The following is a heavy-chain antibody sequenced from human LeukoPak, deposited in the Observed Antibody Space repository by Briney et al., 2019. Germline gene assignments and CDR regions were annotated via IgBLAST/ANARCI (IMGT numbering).Heavy chain of an antibody. Sequence: PSETLSLTCTVSGGSISSYYWSWIRQPPGKGLEWIGCIYYSGSTNYNPSLKSRVTISVDTSKNQFSLKLSSVTAADTAVYYCARWYYDFWSGYSNTYYYYYYMDVWGKGTTVTVSS. CDR3: ARWYYDFWSGYSNTYYYYYYMDV. V-gene: IGHV4-59*01. CDR2: IYYSGST. CDR1: GGSISSYY. D-gene: IGHD3-3*01. J-gene: IGHJ6*03.